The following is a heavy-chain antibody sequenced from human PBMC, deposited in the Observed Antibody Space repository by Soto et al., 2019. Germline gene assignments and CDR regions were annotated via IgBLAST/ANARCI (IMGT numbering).Heavy chain of an antibody. V-gene: IGHV1-69*01. D-gene: IGHD2-2*01. Sequence: QVQLVQSGAEVKKPGSSVKVSCKASGGTFSSYAISWVRQAPGQGLEWMGGIIPISGTANYAQKFQGRVTITAYESTSTAYTELSSLRSEDTAVYYCARSQGSSTSLEIYYYYYYGMDVWGQGTTVTVSS. CDR1: GGTFSSYA. CDR3: ARSQGSSTSLEIYYYYYYGMDV. CDR2: IIPISGTA. J-gene: IGHJ6*02.